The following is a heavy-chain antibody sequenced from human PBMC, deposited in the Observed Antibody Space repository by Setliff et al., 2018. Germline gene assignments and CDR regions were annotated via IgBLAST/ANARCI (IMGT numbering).Heavy chain of an antibody. D-gene: IGHD2-21*01. J-gene: IGHJ4*02. CDR2: ISAYKGNT. V-gene: IGHV1-18*01. CDR1: GYTFNIYG. CDR3: ARVTYCGGDCYSFDY. Sequence: ASVKVSCKASGYTFNIYGISWVRQAPGQGLEWMGWISAYKGNTNYAQKFQGRVTMTTDTSTSTAYMELRSLRSDDTAVYHCARVTYCGGDCYSFDYWGQGTLVTVSS.